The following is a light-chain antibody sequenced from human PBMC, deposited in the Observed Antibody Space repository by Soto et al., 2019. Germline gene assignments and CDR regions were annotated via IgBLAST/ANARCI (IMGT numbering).Light chain of an antibody. CDR3: QQYKSYPLT. V-gene: IGKV1-5*03. J-gene: IGKJ4*01. CDR2: KAS. CDR1: QSISSW. Sequence: IQMTQSPSTLSASVGDRVTITCRASQSISSWLAWYQQKPGKAPNLLIYKASTLESGVPSRFSGSGSGTEFTLTISSVQPDDFATYYCQQYKSYPLTFGRGTKADIK.